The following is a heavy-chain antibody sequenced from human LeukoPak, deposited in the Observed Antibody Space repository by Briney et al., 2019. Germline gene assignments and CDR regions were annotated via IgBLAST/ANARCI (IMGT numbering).Heavy chain of an antibody. CDR2: IYHSEST. J-gene: IGHJ4*02. CDR1: GYSISSGYY. V-gene: IGHV4-38-2*02. Sequence: SETLPHTCAVSGYSISSGYYWGWIRQPPGKGLEWIGSIYHSESTYYNPSLKSRVTISVDTSKNQFSLILSSVTAADTAVYYCARDLARYSRDSSGYDYWGQGTLVTVSS. CDR3: ARDLARYSRDSSGYDY. D-gene: IGHD3-22*01.